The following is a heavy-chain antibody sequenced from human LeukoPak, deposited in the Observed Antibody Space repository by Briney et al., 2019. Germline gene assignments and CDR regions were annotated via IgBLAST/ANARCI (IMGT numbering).Heavy chain of an antibody. D-gene: IGHD3-10*01. V-gene: IGHV4-59*08. CDR2: IYYSGST. Sequence: SETLSLTCTVSGGSISSYYWSWIRQPPGKGLEWIGYIYYSGSTNYNPSLKSRVTISVDTSKNQFSPKLSSVTAADTAVYYCARVGGYDDAFDIWGQGTMVTVSS. CDR3: ARVGGYDDAFDI. J-gene: IGHJ3*02. CDR1: GGSISSYY.